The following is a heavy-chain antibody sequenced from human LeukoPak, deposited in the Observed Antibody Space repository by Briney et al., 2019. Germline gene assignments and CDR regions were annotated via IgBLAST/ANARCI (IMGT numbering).Heavy chain of an antibody. V-gene: IGHV3-9*01. J-gene: IGHJ4*02. D-gene: IGHD6-19*01. CDR2: ISWNSGSI. Sequence: PGGSLRLSCAASGFTFDDYAMHWVRQAPGKGLEWVSGISWNSGSIGYADSVKGRFTISRDNAKNSLYLQMNSLRAEDTATYYCARDGYSSGWGEVKDWGQGTLVTVSS. CDR1: GFTFDDYA. CDR3: ARDGYSSGWGEVKD.